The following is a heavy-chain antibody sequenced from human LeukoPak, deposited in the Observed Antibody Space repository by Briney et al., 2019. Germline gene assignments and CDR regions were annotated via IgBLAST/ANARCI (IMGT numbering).Heavy chain of an antibody. D-gene: IGHD3-22*01. V-gene: IGHV3-21*01. CDR3: ARGPYDSSGYYFDY. J-gene: IGHJ4*02. CDR2: ISSSSYI. Sequence: GGSLRLSCAASGFTFSSYSMNWVRQAPGKGLEWVSSISSSSYIYYADSVKGRFTISRDNAKNSLYLQMNSLRAEDTAVHYCARGPYDSSGYYFDYWGQGTLVTVSS. CDR1: GFTFSSYS.